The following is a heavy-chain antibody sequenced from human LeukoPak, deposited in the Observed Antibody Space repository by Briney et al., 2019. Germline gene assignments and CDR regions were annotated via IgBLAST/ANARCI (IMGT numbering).Heavy chain of an antibody. D-gene: IGHD5-18*01. CDR2: MNPNSGGT. J-gene: IGHJ4*02. CDR1: GYTFTSYD. Sequence: GASVKVSCKASGYTFTSYDINWVRQATGQGLEWMGWMNPNSGGTNYAQKFQGWVTMTRDTSISTAYMELSRLRSDDTAVYYCARGRGYSYGPSPLDYWGQGTLVTVSS. V-gene: IGHV1-2*04. CDR3: ARGRGYSYGPSPLDY.